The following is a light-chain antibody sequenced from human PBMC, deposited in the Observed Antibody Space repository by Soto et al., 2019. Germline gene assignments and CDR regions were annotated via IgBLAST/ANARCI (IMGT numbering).Light chain of an antibody. Sequence: EIVMTQSPTILSVSPGERATLSGRASQSVSSNLAWYQQKPGQAPRLLIYGVYTRAPGIPARFSGSGSGTEFTLTISSLQSEDFAVYYCQQYNNWPPITFGQGTRLEIK. CDR2: GVY. J-gene: IGKJ5*01. CDR3: QQYNNWPPIT. V-gene: IGKV3D-15*01. CDR1: QSVSSN.